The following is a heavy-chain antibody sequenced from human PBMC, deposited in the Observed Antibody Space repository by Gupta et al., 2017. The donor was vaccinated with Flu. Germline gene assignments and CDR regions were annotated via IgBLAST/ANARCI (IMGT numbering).Heavy chain of an antibody. CDR2: IKAYIHGGTT. CDR1: GFTFSNTW. V-gene: IGHV3-15*01. Sequence: EVQLVESGGGLVKPGQSLRLSCAASGFTFSNTWMSWVRQAPGKGLEWVGRIKAYIHGGTTDYAAPVKGRFTVSRDESKNMLFLEMNSLKTEDTAVYFCVKEPHFDYWGQGTLVTVSS. CDR3: VKEPHFDY. J-gene: IGHJ4*02.